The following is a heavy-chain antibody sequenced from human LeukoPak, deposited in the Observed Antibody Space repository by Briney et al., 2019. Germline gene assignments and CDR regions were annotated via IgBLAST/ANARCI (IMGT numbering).Heavy chain of an antibody. Sequence: SETLSLTCTVSGGSISSYYWSWIRQPPGKGLEWIGYIYYSGSTNYNPSLKSRVTMSVDTSKNQFSLKLSSVTAADTAVYYCARDANRGSFDYWGRGILVTVSS. CDR2: IYYSGST. CDR1: GGSISSYY. D-gene: IGHD2-15*01. J-gene: IGHJ4*02. V-gene: IGHV4-59*12. CDR3: ARDANRGSFDY.